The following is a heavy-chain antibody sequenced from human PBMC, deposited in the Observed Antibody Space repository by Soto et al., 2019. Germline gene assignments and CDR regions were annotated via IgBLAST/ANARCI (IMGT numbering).Heavy chain of an antibody. J-gene: IGHJ5*02. V-gene: IGHV4-39*01. Sequence: QLQLQESGPGLVKPSETLSLTCTVSGGSISSSSYYWGWIRQPPGKGLEWIGSIYYSGSTYYNPSLKSRVTISVDTSKNQFSLKLSSVTAADTAVYYCARVNEAAAGTTVQRWFDPWGQGTLVTVSS. D-gene: IGHD6-13*01. CDR3: ARVNEAAAGTTVQRWFDP. CDR2: IYYSGST. CDR1: GGSISSSSYY.